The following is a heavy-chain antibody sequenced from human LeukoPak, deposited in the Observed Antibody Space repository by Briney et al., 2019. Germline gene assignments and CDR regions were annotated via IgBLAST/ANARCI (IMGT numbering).Heavy chain of an antibody. V-gene: IGHV4-61*02. Sequence: SQTLSLTCTVSGGSISSGSCYWSWIRQPAGKGLEWIGRIYTSGSTNYNPSLKSRVTISVDTSKNQFSLKLSSVTAADTAVYYCARDVARLNYDFWSGQAKRGDAFDIWGQGTIVTVSS. D-gene: IGHD3-3*01. CDR3: ARDVARLNYDFWSGQAKRGDAFDI. CDR2: IYTSGST. J-gene: IGHJ3*02. CDR1: GGSISSGSCY.